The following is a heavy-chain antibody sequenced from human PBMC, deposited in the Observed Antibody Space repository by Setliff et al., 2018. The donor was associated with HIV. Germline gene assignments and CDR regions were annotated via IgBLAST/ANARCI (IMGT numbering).Heavy chain of an antibody. CDR1: GFSFSGAW. J-gene: IGHJ4*02. CDR3: TRDWAVKGDGGDY. Sequence: PGGSLRLSCAASGFSFSGAWMRWVRQAPGKGLEWLSYMSGSGDKIYHADSVKGRFTISRDNAYLELSNVKTDDAGRYYCTRDWAVKGDGGDYWGQGTLVTVSS. D-gene: IGHD3-16*01. CDR2: MSGSGDKI. V-gene: IGHV3-11*01.